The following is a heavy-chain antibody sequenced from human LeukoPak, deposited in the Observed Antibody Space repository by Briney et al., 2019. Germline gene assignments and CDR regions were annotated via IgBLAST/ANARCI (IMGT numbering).Heavy chain of an antibody. D-gene: IGHD6-6*01. CDR2: ISSSGSTI. Sequence: PGGSLRLSCAASGFTLSDYYMSWIRQAPGKGLEWVSYISSSGSTIYYADSVKGRFTISRDNAKNSLYLQMNSLRAEDTAVYYCASTPGRSSSSSYYFDYWGQGTLVTVSS. CDR3: ASTPGRSSSSSYYFDY. CDR1: GFTLSDYY. V-gene: IGHV3-11*01. J-gene: IGHJ4*02.